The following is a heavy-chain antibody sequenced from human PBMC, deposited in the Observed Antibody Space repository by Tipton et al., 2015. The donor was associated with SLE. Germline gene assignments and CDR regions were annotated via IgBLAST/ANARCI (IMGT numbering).Heavy chain of an antibody. CDR2: IYYSGST. V-gene: IGHV4-59*11. J-gene: IGHJ3*02. CDR3: AADAFDI. Sequence: TLSLTCTVSGGSISSHYWSWIRQPPGKGLEWIGYIYYSGSTNYNPSLKSRVTMSLDTSKNQFSLKLTSVTAADTAVYYCAADAFDIWGQGTMVTVSS. CDR1: GGSISSHY.